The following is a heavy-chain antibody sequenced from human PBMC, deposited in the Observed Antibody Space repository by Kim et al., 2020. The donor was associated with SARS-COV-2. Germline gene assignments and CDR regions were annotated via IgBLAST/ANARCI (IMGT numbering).Heavy chain of an antibody. J-gene: IGHJ3*02. CDR3: ARGPAYYYGSGSRDDAFDI. D-gene: IGHD3-10*01. V-gene: IGHV4-59*09. Sequence: SRVTISIDTSKNQFSLKLRSVTAADTAMYYCARGPAYYYGSGSRDDAFDIWGQGTMVTVSS.